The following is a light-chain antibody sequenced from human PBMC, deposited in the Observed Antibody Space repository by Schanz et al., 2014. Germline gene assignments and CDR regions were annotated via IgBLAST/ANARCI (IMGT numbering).Light chain of an antibody. CDR1: QSVSSN. J-gene: IGKJ2*03. V-gene: IGKV3-15*01. CDR2: GTS. CDR3: QQRSNWPPMYS. Sequence: EIVMTQSPATLSVSPGERATLSCRASQSVSSNLAWYQQKPGQAPRLLIYGTSTRATGIPTRFSGSGSGTDFTLTISSLEPEDFAVYYCQQRSNWPPMYSFGQGTKLEIK.